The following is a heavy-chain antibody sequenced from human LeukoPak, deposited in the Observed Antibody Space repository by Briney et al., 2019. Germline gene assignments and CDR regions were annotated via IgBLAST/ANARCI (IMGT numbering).Heavy chain of an antibody. CDR1: GYSISSGYY. CDR2: IYHSGST. CDR3: ARDSFSSYCSSTSCSSFDY. D-gene: IGHD2-2*01. Sequence: SETLSLTCAVSGYSISSGYYWGWIRQPPGRGLEWIGSIYHSGSTYYNPSLKSRVTISVDTSKNQFSLKLSSVTAADSAVYYCARDSFSSYCSSTSCSSFDYWGQGTLVTVSS. J-gene: IGHJ4*02. V-gene: IGHV4-38-2*02.